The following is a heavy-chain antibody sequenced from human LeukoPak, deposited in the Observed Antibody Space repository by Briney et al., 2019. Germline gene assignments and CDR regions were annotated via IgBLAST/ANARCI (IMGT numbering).Heavy chain of an antibody. CDR1: GFTFDDYA. Sequence: PGGSLRLSCAASGFTFDDYAMHWVRQAPGKGLEWDSGISWNSGSIGYADSVKGRFTISRDNAKNSLYLQMNSLRAEDTALYYCAKDGTAYPFYYGMDVWGQGTTVTVSS. D-gene: IGHD1-1*01. J-gene: IGHJ6*02. CDR3: AKDGTAYPFYYGMDV. CDR2: ISWNSGSI. V-gene: IGHV3-9*01.